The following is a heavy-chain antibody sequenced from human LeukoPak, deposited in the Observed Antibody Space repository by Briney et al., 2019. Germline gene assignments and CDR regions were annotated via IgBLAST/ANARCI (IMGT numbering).Heavy chain of an antibody. D-gene: IGHD6-6*01. Sequence: SETLSLTCAVYGGSFSGYYWSWIRQPPGKGLEWIGEINHSGSTNYNPSLKSRVTISVDTSKNQFSLELSSVTAADTAVYYCAREVYSSSSLSRRWFDPWGQGTLVTVSS. CDR3: AREVYSSSSLSRRWFDP. V-gene: IGHV4-34*01. J-gene: IGHJ5*02. CDR2: INHSGST. CDR1: GGSFSGYY.